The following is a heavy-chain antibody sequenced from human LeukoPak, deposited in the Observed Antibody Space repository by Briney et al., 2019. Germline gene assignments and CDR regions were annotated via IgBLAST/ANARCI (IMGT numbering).Heavy chain of an antibody. CDR2: ISGSGGST. Sequence: GGSLRLSCAASGFTFSSYAMSWVRQAPGKGLEWVSAISGSGGSTYYADSVKGRFTISRDNSKNTLYLQMNSLRAEDTAVYYCAKPRRQLVLALIQYFQHWGQGTLVTVSS. D-gene: IGHD6-13*01. CDR3: AKPRRQLVLALIQYFQH. V-gene: IGHV3-23*01. CDR1: GFTFSSYA. J-gene: IGHJ1*01.